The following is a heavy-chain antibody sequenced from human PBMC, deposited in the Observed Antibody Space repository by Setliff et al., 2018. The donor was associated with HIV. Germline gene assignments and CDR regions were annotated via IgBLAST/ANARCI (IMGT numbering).Heavy chain of an antibody. D-gene: IGHD1-1*01. CDR1: SGSFSGYY. Sequence: PSETLSLTCAVYSGSFSGYYWSWIRQSPGKGLEWIGEINHGGSTKYNPSFKSRLAMSVDTSKQQFSLKLNSVTAADTAVYYCAMVIGWNDAGDYWGRGTLVTVSS. CDR2: INHGGST. J-gene: IGHJ4*02. V-gene: IGHV4-34*01. CDR3: AMVIGWNDAGDY.